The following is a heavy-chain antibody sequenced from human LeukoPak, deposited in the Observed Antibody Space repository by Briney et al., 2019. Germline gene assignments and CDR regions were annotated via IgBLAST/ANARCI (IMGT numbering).Heavy chain of an antibody. Sequence: GGSLRLSCAASGFTFSSYWMHWVRQAPGKGLVWVSRINSDGSSTSYADSVRGRFSISRDNAKNTLYLQMNSLRAEDTAVYYCATPPVITTVLDAFDIWGQGTMVTVSS. CDR3: ATPPVITTVLDAFDI. J-gene: IGHJ3*02. V-gene: IGHV3-74*01. CDR1: GFTFSSYW. CDR2: INSDGSST. D-gene: IGHD3-22*01.